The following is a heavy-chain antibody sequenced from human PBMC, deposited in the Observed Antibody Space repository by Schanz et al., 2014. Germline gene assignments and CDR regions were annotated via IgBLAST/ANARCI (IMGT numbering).Heavy chain of an antibody. CDR1: GYTFTNYV. Sequence: QVRLVQSGAELKMPGATVKVSCETSGYTFTNYVVSWVRQAPGQGLEWVAWISPYNGNTAYAQNLKGRVRMTTDTATATAYMELRSLTSDDTAVYYCARDRVYRFLKGENRFYFDYWGQGTLVIVSS. J-gene: IGHJ4*02. V-gene: IGHV1-18*01. CDR2: ISPYNGNT. CDR3: ARDRVYRFLKGENRFYFDY. D-gene: IGHD3-3*01.